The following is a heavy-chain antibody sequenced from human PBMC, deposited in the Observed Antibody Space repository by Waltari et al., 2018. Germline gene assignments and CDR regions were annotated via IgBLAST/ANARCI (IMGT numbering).Heavy chain of an antibody. D-gene: IGHD3-16*01. Sequence: EVQLVESGGGLIQPGRSLRLSCAASGFDFYDYAMDWVRQVPGKGLEWFSVGSWSGATVGYADSVNGRFAISRDNAKNSLYLQMNSLRVEDTAFYYCAASRGVYWYFDFWGRGTLVSVSS. CDR2: GSWSGATV. CDR3: AASRGVYWYFDF. CDR1: GFDFYDYA. V-gene: IGHV3-9*01. J-gene: IGHJ2*01.